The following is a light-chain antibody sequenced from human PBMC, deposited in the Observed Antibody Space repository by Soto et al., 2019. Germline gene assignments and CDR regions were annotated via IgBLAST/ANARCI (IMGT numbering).Light chain of an antibody. Sequence: QSVLTQPASVSGSPGQSITISCTGTSSDVGGYNYVSWYQQNPGKAPKLMIYEVSNRPSGVSNRSSGSKSGNTASLTISGLQAEDEADYYCSSYTSSSTYVFGTGTKVTVL. CDR3: SSYTSSSTYV. V-gene: IGLV2-14*01. J-gene: IGLJ1*01. CDR2: EVS. CDR1: SSDVGGYNY.